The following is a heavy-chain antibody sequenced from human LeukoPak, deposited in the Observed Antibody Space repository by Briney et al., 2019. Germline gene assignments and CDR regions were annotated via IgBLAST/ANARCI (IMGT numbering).Heavy chain of an antibody. Sequence: GASVKVSCKASGYTFTGYYMHWVRQAPGHGLEWLGWINTNTGNPNHAQGFTGRFVFSFDTSVSTAYLQINSLKPDDTAFYYCARENVAEAGRFDSWGQGTLVTVSS. CDR2: INTNTGNP. V-gene: IGHV7-4-1*02. J-gene: IGHJ4*02. D-gene: IGHD6-19*01. CDR3: ARENVAEAGRFDS. CDR1: GYTFTGYY.